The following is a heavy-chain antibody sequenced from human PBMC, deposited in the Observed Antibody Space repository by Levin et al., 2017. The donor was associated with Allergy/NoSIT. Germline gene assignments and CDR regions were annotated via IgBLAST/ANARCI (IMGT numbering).Heavy chain of an antibody. Sequence: GESLKISCQGSGYSFTSYWIGWVRQMPGKGLEWMGIIYPGDSDTRYSPSFQGQVTISADKSISTAYLQWSSLKASDTAMYYCARQITGVYYDFWSGYNPIGWFDPWGQGTLVTVSS. J-gene: IGHJ5*02. CDR3: ARQITGVYYDFWSGYNPIGWFDP. CDR2: IYPGDSDT. D-gene: IGHD3-3*01. CDR1: GYSFTSYW. V-gene: IGHV5-51*01.